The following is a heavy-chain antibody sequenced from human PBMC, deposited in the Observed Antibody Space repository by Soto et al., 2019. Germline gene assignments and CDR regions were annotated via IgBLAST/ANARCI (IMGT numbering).Heavy chain of an antibody. CDR3: ARDYYGSGSYAERYYYYYYMDV. CDR2: ISAYNGNT. D-gene: IGHD3-10*01. J-gene: IGHJ6*03. V-gene: IGHV1-18*01. Sequence: ASVKVSCKASGYTFTSYGISWVRQAPGQGLEWMGWISAYNGNTNYAQKLQGRVTMTTDTSTSTAYMELRSLRSDDTAVYYCARDYYGSGSYAERYYYYYYMDVWGKGTTVTVSS. CDR1: GYTFTSYG.